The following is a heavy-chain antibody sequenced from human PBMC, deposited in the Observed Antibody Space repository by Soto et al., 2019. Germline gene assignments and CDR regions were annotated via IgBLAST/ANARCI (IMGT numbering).Heavy chain of an antibody. CDR3: LRHEQWVGSNVY. Sequence: SETLSLTCSVSGGSISSSNYYWAWIRQPPGKGLEWIGGIYHTGETYYNPSLTPRVTLSVDTSKNQFSLILNSVTAADTALYYGLRHEQWVGSNVYWGRGALVTVYS. CDR2: IYHTGET. V-gene: IGHV4-39*01. CDR1: GGSISSSNYY. J-gene: IGHJ4*02. D-gene: IGHD1-26*01.